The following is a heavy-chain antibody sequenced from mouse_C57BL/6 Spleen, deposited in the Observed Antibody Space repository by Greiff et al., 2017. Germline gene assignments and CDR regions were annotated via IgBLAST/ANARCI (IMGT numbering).Heavy chain of an antibody. CDR2: IDPSDSYT. CDR3: ARDSSSYYFDY. D-gene: IGHD1-1*01. J-gene: IGHJ2*01. CDR1: GYTFTSYW. V-gene: IGHV1-59*01. Sequence: VQLQQPGAELVRPGTSVKLSCKASGYTFTSYWMHWVKQRPGQGLEWIGVIDPSDSYTNYNQKFKGKATLTVDTSSSTAYMQLSSLTSEDSAVYYCARDSSSYYFDYWGQGTTLTVSS.